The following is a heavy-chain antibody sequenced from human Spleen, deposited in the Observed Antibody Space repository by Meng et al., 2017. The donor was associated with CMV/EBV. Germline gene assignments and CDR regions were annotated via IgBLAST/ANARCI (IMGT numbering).Heavy chain of an antibody. CDR2: INPNSGDT. CDR1: GYTFTGYY. J-gene: IGHJ3*02. V-gene: IGHV1-2*02. CDR3: ARAFGCSSSTCYGYVFDI. D-gene: IGHD2-2*01. Sequence: ASVKVSCKASGYTFTGYYMHWVQLAPGQGLEWMGRINPNSGDTNYAQKFQGRVTMTRDTSISTVYMELSRLRSDDTAIYYFARAFGCSSSTCYGYVFDIWGQGTVVTVSS.